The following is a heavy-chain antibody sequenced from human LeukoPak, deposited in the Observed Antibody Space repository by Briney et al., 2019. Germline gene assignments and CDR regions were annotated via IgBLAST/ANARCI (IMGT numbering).Heavy chain of an antibody. D-gene: IGHD3-3*01. J-gene: IGHJ4*02. CDR2: IYPGDSDT. V-gene: IGHV5-51*01. Sequence: GESLKISCKGSGYTFTNYWIGWVRQMPGKGLEWMGIIYPGDSDTRYSPSFQGQVTISADKSISTAYLQWSSLKASDTAMYYCAVYYDFWSGYRFFDYWGQGTLVTVSS. CDR3: AVYYDFWSGYRFFDY. CDR1: GYTFTNYW.